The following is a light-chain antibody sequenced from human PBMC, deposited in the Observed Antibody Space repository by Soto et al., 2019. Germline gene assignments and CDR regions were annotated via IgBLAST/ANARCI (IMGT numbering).Light chain of an antibody. CDR3: QQYGGSPYT. V-gene: IGKV3-20*01. Sequence: EIVLTQSPGTLSLSPGERATLSCRASQSVRSNYLAWYQQKPGQAPRLLIYGASSRATGIPDRFSGTGYGTDFTLTISRLEPEDLAVYYCQQYGGSPYTFGQGTKLEIK. CDR2: GAS. CDR1: QSVRSNY. J-gene: IGKJ2*01.